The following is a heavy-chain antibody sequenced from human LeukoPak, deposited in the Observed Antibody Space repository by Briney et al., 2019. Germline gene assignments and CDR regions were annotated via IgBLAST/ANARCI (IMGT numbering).Heavy chain of an antibody. Sequence: SETLSLTCTVSGGSISSGGYYWSWIRQHPGKGLEWIGYIYYSGSTYYNPSLKSRVTISVDTSKNQFSLKLSSVTAADTAVYYCARSVPPYAYYYDSSGATDAFDIWGQGTKVTVSS. J-gene: IGHJ3*02. CDR1: GGSISSGGYY. CDR3: ARSVPPYAYYYDSSGATDAFDI. D-gene: IGHD3-22*01. CDR2: IYYSGST. V-gene: IGHV4-31*03.